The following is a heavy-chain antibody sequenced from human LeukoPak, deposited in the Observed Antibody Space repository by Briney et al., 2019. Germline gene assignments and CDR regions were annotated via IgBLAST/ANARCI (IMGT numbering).Heavy chain of an antibody. CDR3: ARDRNRYDFWSGRFDY. J-gene: IGHJ4*02. CDR2: IIPIFGTA. V-gene: IGHV1-69*13. Sequence: GASVKVSCKASGGTFSSYAISWVRQAPGQGLEWMGGIIPIFGTANYAQKFQGRVTITADESTSTAYMELSSLRSEDTAVYYCARDRNRYDFWSGRFDYWGQGTLVTVSS. D-gene: IGHD3-3*01. CDR1: GGTFSSYA.